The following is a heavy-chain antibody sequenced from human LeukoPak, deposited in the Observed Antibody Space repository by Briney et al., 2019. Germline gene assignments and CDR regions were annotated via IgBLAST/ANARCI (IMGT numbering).Heavy chain of an antibody. CDR3: AKGRCSSTSCYIDDY. Sequence: GGSLRLSCAASGFTFSSYAMHWVRQAPGKGLEYVSAISSNGGSTYYANSVKGRFTISRDNSKNTLYLQMNSLRAEDTAVYYCAKGRCSSTSCYIDDYWGQGTLVTVSS. CDR1: GFTFSSYA. V-gene: IGHV3-64*01. CDR2: ISSNGGST. J-gene: IGHJ4*02. D-gene: IGHD2-2*02.